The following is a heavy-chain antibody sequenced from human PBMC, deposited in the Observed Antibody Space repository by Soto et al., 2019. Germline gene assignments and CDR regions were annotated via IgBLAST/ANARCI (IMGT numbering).Heavy chain of an antibody. V-gene: IGHV1-69*01. CDR3: AAGDSSDTGDH. CDR2: TTPIIRTT. Sequence: QLVQSGAEVKKPGSSVKVSCKASGDTLINYAISWVRQVPGQGLEWMGGTTPIIRTTDYAQKFQGRVPITADESTTTYYMELSGLRFDDTAVYYCAAGDSSDTGDHWGQGNLVTVSS. D-gene: IGHD5-18*01. J-gene: IGHJ4*02. CDR1: GDTLINYA.